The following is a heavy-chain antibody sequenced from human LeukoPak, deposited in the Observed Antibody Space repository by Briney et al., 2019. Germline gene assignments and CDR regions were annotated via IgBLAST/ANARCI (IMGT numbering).Heavy chain of an antibody. D-gene: IGHD3-22*01. CDR2: ISGSGGST. V-gene: IGHV3-23*01. CDR3: AKTENYYDSSGRPIPSFDY. CDR1: GFTFSSYA. Sequence: GGSLRLSCAASGFTFSSYAMSWVRQAPGKGLEWVSAISGSGGSTYYADSVKGRFTISRDNSKNTLYLQMNSLRAEDTAVYYCAKTENYYDSSGRPIPSFDYWGQGTLVTVSS. J-gene: IGHJ4*02.